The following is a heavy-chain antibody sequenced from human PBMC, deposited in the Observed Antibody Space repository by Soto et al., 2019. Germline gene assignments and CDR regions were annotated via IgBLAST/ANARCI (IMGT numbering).Heavy chain of an antibody. CDR3: ARQRGYCSSTSCYTFDYYYGLDV. CDR2: IDPRDSYI. CDR1: GYSFTTYW. V-gene: IGHV5-10-1*01. D-gene: IGHD2-2*02. Sequence: SLKISCKSSGYSFTTYWITWVRQMPGKGLEWMGRIDPRDSYINYSPSFQGHVTISSDKSISTAYLQWNSLKASDTAMYYCARQRGYCSSTSCYTFDYYYGLDVWGPGTTVTVSS. J-gene: IGHJ6*02.